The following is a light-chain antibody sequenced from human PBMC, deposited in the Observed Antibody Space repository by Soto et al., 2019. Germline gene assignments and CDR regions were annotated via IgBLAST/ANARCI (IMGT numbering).Light chain of an antibody. Sequence: EIVLTQSPGTLSLSPGERATLSCRVSQSFSSSYLAWYQQKPGQAPRLLIYGASSRATGIPDRFSGSGSGTDFTLTISRLEPEDFAVYYCQQFGTSLLTFGAGTKVEIK. CDR1: QSFSSSY. CDR3: QQFGTSLLT. V-gene: IGKV3-20*01. J-gene: IGKJ4*01. CDR2: GAS.